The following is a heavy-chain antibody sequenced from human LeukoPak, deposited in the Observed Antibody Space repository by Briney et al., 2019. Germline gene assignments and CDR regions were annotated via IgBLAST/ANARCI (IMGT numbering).Heavy chain of an antibody. Sequence: TASQTLSLTCTVSGGSISSGGYYWSWIRQHPGKGLEWIGYIYYSGSTYYNPSLKSRVTISVDTSKNQFSLKLSSVTAAHTAVYYCARVISPRGSSGGWFDPWGQGTLVTVSS. CDR2: IYYSGST. D-gene: IGHD6-6*01. CDR3: ARVISPRGSSGGWFDP. CDR1: GGSISSGGYY. V-gene: IGHV4-31*03. J-gene: IGHJ5*02.